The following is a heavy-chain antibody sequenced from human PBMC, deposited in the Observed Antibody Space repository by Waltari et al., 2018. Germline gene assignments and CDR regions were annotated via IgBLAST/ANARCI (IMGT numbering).Heavy chain of an antibody. CDR2: INHSGST. D-gene: IGHD3-16*02. Sequence: QVQLQQWGAGLLKPSETLSLTCAVYGGSFSGYYWSWLRQPPGKGLEWIGEINHSGSTNYNPSLKSRVTISVDTSKNQFSLKLSSVTAADTAVYYCARGPLLYDYVWGSYRRYWYFDLWGRGTLVTVSS. CDR3: ARGPLLYDYVWGSYRRYWYFDL. J-gene: IGHJ2*01. V-gene: IGHV4-34*01. CDR1: GGSFSGYY.